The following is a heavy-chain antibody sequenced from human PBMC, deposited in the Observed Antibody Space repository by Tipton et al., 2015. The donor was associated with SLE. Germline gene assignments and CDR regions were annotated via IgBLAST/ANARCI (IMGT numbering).Heavy chain of an antibody. CDR1: GGSISSSSYY. CDR3: ARPFPHYDFWSGYAFDI. CDR2: IYYSGST. V-gene: IGHV4-39*01. J-gene: IGHJ3*02. Sequence: LRLSCTVSGGSISSSSYYWGWIRQPPGKGLEWIGSIYYSGSTYYNPSLKSRVTISVDTSKNQFSLKLSSVTAADTAVYYCARPFPHYDFWSGYAFDIWGQGTMVTVSS. D-gene: IGHD3-3*01.